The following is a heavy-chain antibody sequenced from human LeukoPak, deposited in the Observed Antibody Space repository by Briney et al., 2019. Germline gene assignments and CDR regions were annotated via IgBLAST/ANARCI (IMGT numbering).Heavy chain of an antibody. Sequence: ASVKVSCKASGGTFSSSAMSWVRKAPGKRLEWGSTITGNDGSTYYADSVKGRFTISGDNSKNTLTLQVNSLRVEDPPVNYFAKDLPPVATGYFDLWGRGTLVIVSS. CDR1: GGTFSSSA. CDR2: ITGNDGST. V-gene: IGHV3-23*01. D-gene: IGHD2-21*02. CDR3: AKDLPPVATGYFDL. J-gene: IGHJ2*01.